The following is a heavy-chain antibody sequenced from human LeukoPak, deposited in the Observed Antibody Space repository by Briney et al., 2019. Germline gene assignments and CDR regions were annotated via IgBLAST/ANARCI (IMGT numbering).Heavy chain of an antibody. CDR3: ASLGEGIAAQDGMDV. CDR2: INPSGGST. V-gene: IGHV1-46*01. D-gene: IGHD6-13*01. J-gene: IGHJ6*02. CDR1: GYTFTSYY. Sequence: GASVKVSCKASGYTFTSYYMHWVRQAPGQGLEWMGIINPSGGSTSYAQKFQGRVTMTRDTSTGTVYMELSSLRSEDTAVYYCASLGEGIAAQDGMDVWGQGTTVTVSS.